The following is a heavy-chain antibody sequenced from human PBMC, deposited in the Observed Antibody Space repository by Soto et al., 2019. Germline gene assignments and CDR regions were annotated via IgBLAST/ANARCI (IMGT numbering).Heavy chain of an antibody. CDR1: GGTFSSYA. Sequence: RASVKVSCKASGGTFSSYAISWVRQAPGQGLEWMGGIIPIFGTANYAQKFQGRVTITADESTSTAYMELSSLRSEDTAVYYCARDKYCSSTSCFGDYYYYYGMDVWGQGTTVTVSS. J-gene: IGHJ6*02. V-gene: IGHV1-69*13. CDR3: ARDKYCSSTSCFGDYYYYYGMDV. D-gene: IGHD2-2*01. CDR2: IIPIFGTA.